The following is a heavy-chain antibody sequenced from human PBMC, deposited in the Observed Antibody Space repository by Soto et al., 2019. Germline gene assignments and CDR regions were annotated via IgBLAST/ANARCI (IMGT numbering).Heavy chain of an antibody. CDR1: GGSISSYY. D-gene: IGHD1-7*01. Sequence: SETLSLTCTVSGGSISSYYWSWIRQPPGKGLEWIGYIYYSGSTNYSPSFQGHVTISADKSISTAYLQRSSLKASDTAMYYCASHGPCIWEGWTYGYYDCMDVWGPGNTVTVSS. J-gene: IGHJ6*02. CDR3: ASHGPCIWEGWTYGYYDCMDV. V-gene: IGHV4-59*12. CDR2: IYYSGST.